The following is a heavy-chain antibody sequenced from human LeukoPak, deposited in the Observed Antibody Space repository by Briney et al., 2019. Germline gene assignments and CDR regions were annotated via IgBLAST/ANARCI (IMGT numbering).Heavy chain of an antibody. CDR3: ANGESIGYRAVDY. D-gene: IGHD2-2*03. CDR2: ISSSGSNI. J-gene: IGHJ4*02. CDR1: GFTFSDYY. V-gene: IGHV3-11*01. Sequence: PGGSLRLSCAASGFTFSDYYMSWIRQAPGKGLEWVSYISSSGSNIYYADSVKGRFTISRDNAKNSLYLQMNSLRAEDTAVYYCANGESIGYRAVDYWGQGSLVTVSS.